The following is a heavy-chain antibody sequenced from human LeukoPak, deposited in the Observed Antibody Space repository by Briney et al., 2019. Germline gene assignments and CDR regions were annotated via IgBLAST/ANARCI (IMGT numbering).Heavy chain of an antibody. D-gene: IGHD4-11*01. V-gene: IGHV4-38-2*01. Sequence: SETLSLTCPVSGYSLSSGYSWGWIRQPPGKGLEWIGSILHSGSTYYNPSLKSRVTISVDTSKNQFSRKLSSVTAADTAVYYCARRTTVTTSYFDYWGQGTLVTVSS. CDR2: ILHSGST. CDR1: GYSLSSGYS. J-gene: IGHJ4*02. CDR3: ARRTTVTTSYFDY.